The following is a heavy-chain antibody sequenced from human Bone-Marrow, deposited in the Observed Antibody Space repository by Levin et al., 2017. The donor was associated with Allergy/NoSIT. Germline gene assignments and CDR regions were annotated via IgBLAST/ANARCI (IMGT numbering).Heavy chain of an antibody. J-gene: IGHJ6*02. CDR3: AKEKYDYLSAGDGLDV. D-gene: IGHD3-10*01. CDR2: RSSDGRNE. V-gene: IGHV3-30*18. CDR1: GFTFSSYG. Sequence: PGGSLRLSCAASGFTFSSYGMHWIRQAPGKGLEWVAMRSSDGRNEFYADSVRGRFSISKDNLKNTVDLQMHSLRGDDTATYYCAKEKYDYLSAGDGLDVWGQGTTVTVSS.